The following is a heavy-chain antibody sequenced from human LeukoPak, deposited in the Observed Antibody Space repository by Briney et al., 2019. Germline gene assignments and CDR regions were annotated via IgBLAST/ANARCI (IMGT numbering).Heavy chain of an antibody. CDR1: GGSFSGYY. Sequence: SETLSLTCAVYGGSFSGYYWSWIRQPPGKGLEWIGEINHSGSTNYNPSLKSRVTISVDTSKNQFSLKLSSVTAADTAVYYCARDSRADNWFDPWGQGTLVTVSS. CDR2: INHSGST. J-gene: IGHJ5*02. CDR3: ARDSRADNWFDP. V-gene: IGHV4-34*01. D-gene: IGHD2-15*01.